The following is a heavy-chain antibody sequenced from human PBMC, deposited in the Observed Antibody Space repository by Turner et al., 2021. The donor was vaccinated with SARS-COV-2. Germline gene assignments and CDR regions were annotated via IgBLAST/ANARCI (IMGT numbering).Heavy chain of an antibody. D-gene: IGHD1-26*01. Sequence: VQLVQSGAELKKPGASAKGSCKASGYTFTSYYMHWVRQAPGQGLEWVGIINPSGGSTSYAQKFQGRVTMTRDTSTSTVYMEMSSLRSEGADVYYCARDLAIVGATSLDYCYGMDVWGQGTTVTVSS. CDR2: INPSGGST. CDR3: ARDLAIVGATSLDYCYGMDV. V-gene: IGHV1-46*03. CDR1: GYTFTSYY. J-gene: IGHJ6*02.